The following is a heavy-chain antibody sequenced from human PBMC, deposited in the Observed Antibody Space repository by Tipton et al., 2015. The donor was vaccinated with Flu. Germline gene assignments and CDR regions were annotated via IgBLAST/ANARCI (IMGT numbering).Heavy chain of an antibody. V-gene: IGHV3-7*01. Sequence: SLRLSCAASGFTFSSYWMSWVRQAPGKGLEWVANIKQDGSEKYYVDSVKDRFTISRDNAKNSLYLQMNSLRAEDTAVYYCARPVPGTRGAFDIWGQGTMVTVSS. D-gene: IGHD3-10*01. CDR2: IKQDGSEK. CDR1: GFTFSSYW. J-gene: IGHJ3*02. CDR3: ARPVPGTRGAFDI.